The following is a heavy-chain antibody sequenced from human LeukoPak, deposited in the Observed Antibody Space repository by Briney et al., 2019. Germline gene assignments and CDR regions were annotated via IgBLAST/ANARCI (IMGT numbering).Heavy chain of an antibody. CDR2: IYSGGST. D-gene: IGHD3-10*01. Sequence: GGSLRLSCAASGFTVSSNYMSWVRQAPGKGLEWVSVIYSGGSTYYADSVKGRFTISRDNSKNTLYLQMNSLRAEDTAVYYCAKVHYYDSGSYRYYFDYWDQGTLVTVSS. CDR1: GFTVSSNY. CDR3: AKVHYYDSGSYRYYFDY. J-gene: IGHJ4*02. V-gene: IGHV3-53*01.